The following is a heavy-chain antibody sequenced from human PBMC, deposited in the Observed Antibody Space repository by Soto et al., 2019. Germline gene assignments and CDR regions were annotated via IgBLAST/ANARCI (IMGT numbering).Heavy chain of an antibody. V-gene: IGHV1-69*01. CDR1: GGTFSSYA. CDR2: IIPIFGTA. D-gene: IGHD3-3*01. CDR3: ARVAPAYYDFWSGYSPAY. Sequence: QVQLVQSGAEVKKPGFSVKVSCKASGGTFSSYAISWVRQAPGQGLEWMGGIIPIFGTANYAQKFQGRVTITADESTSTAYMELSSLRSEDTAVYYCARVAPAYYDFWSGYSPAYWGQGTLVTVSS. J-gene: IGHJ4*02.